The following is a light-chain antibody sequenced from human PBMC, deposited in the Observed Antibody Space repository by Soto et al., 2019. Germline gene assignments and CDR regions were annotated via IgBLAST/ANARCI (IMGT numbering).Light chain of an antibody. CDR1: QSVTSNH. CDR2: GAS. CDR3: QQSYNTSLT. J-gene: IGKJ4*01. V-gene: IGKV3-20*01. Sequence: EIVLTQSPGSLSLSPRERATLSCRASQSVTSNHLAWYQQKPGQAPRLLIYGASRRATGIPDRFSGSGSGTDFTLTISSLQPEDFATYFCQQSYNTSLTFGGGTVVEI.